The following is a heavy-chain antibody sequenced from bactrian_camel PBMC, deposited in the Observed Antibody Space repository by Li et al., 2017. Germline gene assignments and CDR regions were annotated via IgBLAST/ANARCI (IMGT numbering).Heavy chain of an antibody. J-gene: IGHJ6*01. CDR2: IKVGGSIT. CDR1: GFGFERHW. CDR3: AVVRSWYGGRWFQAFGY. D-gene: IGHD6*01. V-gene: IGHV3S1*01. Sequence: HVQLVESGGGLVQPGGSLRLSCAASGFGFERHWMYWVRQAPGKGLEWVSTIKVGGSITEYPEVVKGRFTISRDNAKTTLYLQMNSLKTEDTAVYYCAVVRSWYGGRWFQAFGYWGQGTQVTVS.